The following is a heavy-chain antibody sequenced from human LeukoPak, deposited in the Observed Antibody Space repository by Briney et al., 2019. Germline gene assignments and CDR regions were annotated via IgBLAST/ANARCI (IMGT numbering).Heavy chain of an antibody. J-gene: IGHJ3*02. CDR3: ARGGLMVHAHDAFDI. D-gene: IGHD2-8*01. CDR1: GGAISSYY. CDR2: MFYSGST. V-gene: IGHV4-59*08. Sequence: PSETLSLTCSVSGGAISSYYWSWVRQPPGKGLEWIGYMFYSGSTNSNPSLKSRLTISVDTSKNQFSLKLSSVTAADTAVYYCARGGLMVHAHDAFDIWGQGTMVTVSS.